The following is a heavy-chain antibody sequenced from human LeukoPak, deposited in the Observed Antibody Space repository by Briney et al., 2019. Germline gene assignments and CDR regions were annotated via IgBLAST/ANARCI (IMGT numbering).Heavy chain of an antibody. J-gene: IGHJ6*03. CDR3: ASKGIALNYYYMDV. Sequence: PGGSLRLSCAASGFTFSSYWMSWVRQAPGKGLEWVANIKQDGSEKYYVDSVKGRFTISRDNAKNSLYLQMNSLRAEDTAVYYCASKGIALNYYYMDVWGKGTTVTVSS. V-gene: IGHV3-7*01. D-gene: IGHD2-15*01. CDR1: GFTFSSYW. CDR2: IKQDGSEK.